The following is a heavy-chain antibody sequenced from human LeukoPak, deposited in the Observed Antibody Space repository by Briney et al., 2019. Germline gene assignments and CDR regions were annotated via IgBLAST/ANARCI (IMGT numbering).Heavy chain of an antibody. V-gene: IGHV1-24*01. CDR2: FDPEDGET. D-gene: IGHD2-2*01. CDR3: ATVRYCSSTSCYFDWFDP. J-gene: IGHJ5*02. CDR1: GYTLTELS. Sequence: GASVKVSCKVSGYTLTELSMHWVPQAPGKGLEWMGGFDPEDGETIYAQKFQGRVTMTEDTSTDTAYMELSSLRSEDTAVYYCATVRYCSSTSCYFDWFDPWGQGTLVTVSS.